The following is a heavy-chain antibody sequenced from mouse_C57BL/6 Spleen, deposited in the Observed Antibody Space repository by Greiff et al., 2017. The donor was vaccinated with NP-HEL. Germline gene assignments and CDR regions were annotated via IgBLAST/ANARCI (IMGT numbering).Heavy chain of an antibody. Sequence: EVQVVESGEGLVKPGGSLKLSCAASGFTFSSYAMSWVRQTPEKRLEWVAYISSGGDYIYYADTVKGRFTISRDTARNTLYLQMSSLKSEDTAMYYCTRERGYPFDYWGQGTTLTVSS. D-gene: IGHD3-1*01. CDR1: GFTFSSYA. J-gene: IGHJ2*01. V-gene: IGHV5-9-1*02. CDR3: TRERGYPFDY. CDR2: ISSGGDYI.